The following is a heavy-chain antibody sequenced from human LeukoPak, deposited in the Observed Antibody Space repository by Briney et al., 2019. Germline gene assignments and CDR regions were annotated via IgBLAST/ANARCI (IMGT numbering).Heavy chain of an antibody. CDR2: IYYSGST. V-gene: IGHV4-59*08. CDR1: GGSISSSY. CDR3: ARHASRYDSSGYYYFDY. D-gene: IGHD3-22*01. Sequence: PSETLALTCTVSGGSISSSYWSWIRQAPGKGLEWIGYIYYSGSTSYNPSLKSRVTISVDTSKNQFSLELTSVTAADTAVYYCARHASRYDSSGYYYFDYWGQGTLVTVSS. J-gene: IGHJ4*02.